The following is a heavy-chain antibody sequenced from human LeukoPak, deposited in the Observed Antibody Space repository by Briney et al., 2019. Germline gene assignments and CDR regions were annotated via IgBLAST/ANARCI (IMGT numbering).Heavy chain of an antibody. Sequence: GGSLKLSCTASGFTFSNYWMSWVRQTPEKGLEWLANIKQDGSEEVYVDSVKGRFTVSRDNAQSSLYLEMTRLRAEDTAVYYCARPYSSGWYGVFNYWGQGTLVTVSS. D-gene: IGHD6-19*01. J-gene: IGHJ4*02. CDR3: ARPYSSGWYGVFNY. V-gene: IGHV3-7*05. CDR1: GFTFSNYW. CDR2: IKQDGSEE.